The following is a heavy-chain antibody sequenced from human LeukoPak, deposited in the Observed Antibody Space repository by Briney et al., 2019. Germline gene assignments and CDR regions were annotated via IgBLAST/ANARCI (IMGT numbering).Heavy chain of an antibody. D-gene: IGHD3-16*01. V-gene: IGHV4-34*01. CDR3: ARGSVSGSYDRGRYYYYYYRDV. CDR2: INHSGST. CDR1: GGSFSGYY. Sequence: PSETLSLTCAVYGGSFSGYYWSWIRQPPGKGLEWIGEINHSGSTNYNPSLKSRVTISVDTSKNQFSLKLSSVTAADTAVYYCARGSVSGSYDRGRYYYYYYRDVWGKGTTVTLSS. J-gene: IGHJ6*03.